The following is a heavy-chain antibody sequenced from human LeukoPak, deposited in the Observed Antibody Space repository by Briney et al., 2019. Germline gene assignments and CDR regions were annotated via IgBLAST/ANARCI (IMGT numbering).Heavy chain of an antibody. J-gene: IGHJ5*02. D-gene: IGHD2-2*01. V-gene: IGHV3-15*01. CDR3: AKYCISADCYANWFGP. CDR1: GFTLSSAW. Sequence: GGSLRLSCAGSGFTLSSAWMTWVRQAPGKGLEWVGLSKSKTDGGTTNYAAPVKGRFTISRDDSKNTLYLQMNSLKAEDTAVYYCAKYCISADCYANWFGPWGQGTLVTVSS. CDR2: SKSKTDGGTT.